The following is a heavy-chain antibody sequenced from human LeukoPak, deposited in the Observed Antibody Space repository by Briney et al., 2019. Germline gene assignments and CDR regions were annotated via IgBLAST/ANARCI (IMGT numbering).Heavy chain of an antibody. CDR3: AKDMSSTNQAIDY. V-gene: IGHV3-30*02. CDR1: GFTFSSYG. J-gene: IGHJ4*02. D-gene: IGHD2-2*01. CDR2: IRYDGSNK. Sequence: GGSLRLSCAASGFTFSSYGMHWVRQAPGKGLEWVAFIRYDGSNKYYADSVKGRFTISKDNFKNTLYLRMNSLRAEDTAVYYCAKDMSSTNQAIDYWGQGTLVTVSS.